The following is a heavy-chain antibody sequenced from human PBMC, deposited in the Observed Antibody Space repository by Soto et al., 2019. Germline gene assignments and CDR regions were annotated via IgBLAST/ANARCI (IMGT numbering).Heavy chain of an antibody. J-gene: IGHJ4*02. V-gene: IGHV3-21*06. Sequence: GGSLRLSCGASGFSFGSYAMNWVRQAPGKGLEWVSSISSTTNYIYYGDSMKGRFTISRDNAKNSLYLEMNSLRAEDTAVYYCARESEDLTSNFDYWGQGTLVTVSS. CDR3: ARESEDLTSNFDY. CDR1: GFSFGSYA. CDR2: ISSTTNYI.